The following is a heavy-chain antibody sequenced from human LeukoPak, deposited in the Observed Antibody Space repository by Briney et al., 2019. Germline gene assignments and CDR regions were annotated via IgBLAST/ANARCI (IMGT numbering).Heavy chain of an antibody. V-gene: IGHV6-1*01. J-gene: IGHJ4*02. CDR1: GDSVSSNRAA. CDR3: AREGWWFDF. CDR2: TYYRSQWYV. D-gene: IGHD2-15*01. Sequence: SQTLSLTCAISGDSVSSNRAAWHWLRQSPSRGLEWLGKTYYRSQWYVDYASSVKSRIILTPDTSKNQFSLQLNSVTPEDTAVYYCAREGWWFDFWGQGTLVTVFS.